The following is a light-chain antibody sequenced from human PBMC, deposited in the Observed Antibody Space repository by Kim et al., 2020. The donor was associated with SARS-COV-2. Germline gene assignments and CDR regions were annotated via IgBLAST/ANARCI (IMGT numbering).Light chain of an antibody. V-gene: IGLV1-47*01. J-gene: IGLJ3*02. CDR1: SPNTESNV. CDR2: SSN. Sequence: QRVTISCSRSSPNTESNVVYWYRQLQGTAPKVLFYSSNQRPSGAPDRFSGSKSGTSDSLAISGVRSEDEADYDCAAWEDSLSGRVFGGGTQLTVL. CDR3: AAWEDSLSGRV.